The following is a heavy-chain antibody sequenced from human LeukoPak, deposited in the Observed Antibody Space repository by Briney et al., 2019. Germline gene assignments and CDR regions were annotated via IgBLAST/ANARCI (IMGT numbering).Heavy chain of an antibody. V-gene: IGHV3-53*01. D-gene: IGHD1-1*01. CDR1: GFTVSSNY. CDR3: ARAASGYYFDF. Sequence: PGGSLRLSCAASGFTVSSNYMSWVRQAPGKGLEWVSIIYIAGTTHYADSVKGRFTISRDNSKNTLFLQMNSLRAEDTAMYYCARAASGYYFDFWGQGALVTVSS. CDR2: IYIAGTT. J-gene: IGHJ4*02.